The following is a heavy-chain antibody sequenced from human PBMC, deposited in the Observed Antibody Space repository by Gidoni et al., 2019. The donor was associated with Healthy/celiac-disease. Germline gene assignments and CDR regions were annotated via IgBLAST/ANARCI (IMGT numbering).Heavy chain of an antibody. Sequence: EVQLVESGGGLVKPGGSLRLSCAASGFTFSSYSMNWVRQAPGKGLEWVSSISSSSSYIYYADSVKGRFTISRDNAKNSLYLQMNSLRAEDTAVYYCAREAYSSPLYYYYYYYMDVWGKGTTVTVSS. CDR1: GFTFSSYS. V-gene: IGHV3-21*01. D-gene: IGHD6-13*01. CDR2: ISSSSSYI. J-gene: IGHJ6*03. CDR3: AREAYSSPLYYYYYYYMDV.